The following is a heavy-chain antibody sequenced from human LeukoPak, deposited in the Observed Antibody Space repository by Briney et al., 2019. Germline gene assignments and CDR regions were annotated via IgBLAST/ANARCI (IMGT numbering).Heavy chain of an antibody. CDR2: ISSSGSTI. V-gene: IGHV3-11*01. J-gene: IGHJ4*02. CDR1: GFTVSSNY. Sequence: GGSLRLSCAASGFTVSSNYMSWIRQAPGKGLEWVSYISSSGSTIYYADSVKGRFTISRDNAKNSLYLQMNSLRAEDTAVYYCAREGYYGSGQRSTYFDYWGQGTLVTVSS. D-gene: IGHD3-10*01. CDR3: AREGYYGSGQRSTYFDY.